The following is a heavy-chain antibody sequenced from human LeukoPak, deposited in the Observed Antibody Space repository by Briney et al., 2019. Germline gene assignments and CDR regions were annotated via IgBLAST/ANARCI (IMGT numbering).Heavy chain of an antibody. CDR2: ISGSGGST. Sequence: PGGSLRLSCAASGFTFSSYAMSWGRQAPGKGLEWVSAISGSGGSTYYADSVKGRFTISRDNSKNTLDLQMNSLRAEDTAVYYCAKDKGAYYDGSGYFDYWGQGTLVTVSS. CDR3: AKDKGAYYDGSGYFDY. D-gene: IGHD3-22*01. V-gene: IGHV3-23*01. CDR1: GFTFSSYA. J-gene: IGHJ4*02.